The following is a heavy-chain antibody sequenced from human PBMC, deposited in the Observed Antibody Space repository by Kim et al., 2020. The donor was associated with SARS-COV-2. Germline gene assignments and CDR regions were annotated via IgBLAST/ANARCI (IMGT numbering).Heavy chain of an antibody. D-gene: IGHD3-10*01. CDR1: GFTFSSYG. CDR3: ARDRGGSGSFDY. Sequence: GGSLRLSCAASGFTFSSYGMHWVRQAPGKGLEWVAVIWYDGSNKYYADSVKGRFTISRDNSKNTLYLQMNSLRAEDTAVYYCARDRGGSGSFDYWGQGTLVTVSS. V-gene: IGHV3-33*01. CDR2: IWYDGSNK. J-gene: IGHJ4*02.